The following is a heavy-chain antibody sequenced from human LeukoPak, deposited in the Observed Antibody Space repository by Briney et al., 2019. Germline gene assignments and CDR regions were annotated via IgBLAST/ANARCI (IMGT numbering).Heavy chain of an antibody. V-gene: IGHV4-4*07. CDR3: ARGYYGSGTFQDWFDS. CDR2: IYSSGST. CDR1: GGSISGYY. D-gene: IGHD3-10*01. Sequence: SETLSLTCTVSGGSISGYYWSWIRQPAGKGLEWIGRIYSSGSTNYNPSLKSRVTMSVDTSKNQFSLKLSSVTAADTAVYYCARGYYGSGTFQDWFDSWGQGTLVTVSS. J-gene: IGHJ5*01.